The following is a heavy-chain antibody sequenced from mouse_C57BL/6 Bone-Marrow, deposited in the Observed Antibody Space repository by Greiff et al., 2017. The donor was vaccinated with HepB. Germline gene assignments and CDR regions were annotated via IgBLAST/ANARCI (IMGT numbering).Heavy chain of an antibody. CDR2: IYPGSGST. D-gene: IGHD2-4*01. CDR1: GYTFTSYW. Sequence: QVQLQQPGAELVKPGASVKMSCKASGYTFTSYWITWVKQRPGQGLEWIGDIYPGSGSTNYNEKFKSKATLTVDKSSSTAYMQLSSLTSEDSAVYDCARGGLRRPFAYWGQGTLVTVSA. V-gene: IGHV1-55*01. J-gene: IGHJ3*01. CDR3: ARGGLRRPFAY.